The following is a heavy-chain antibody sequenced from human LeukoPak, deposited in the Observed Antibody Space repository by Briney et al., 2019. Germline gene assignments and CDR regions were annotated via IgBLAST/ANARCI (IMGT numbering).Heavy chain of an antibody. D-gene: IGHD3-10*01. CDR2: AKNKADSYTT. CDR3: ATTYGSGTYYQYYFDY. Sequence: PGGSLRLSCAASGFTFSEYYMDGVRQAPGKGLEWVGRAKNKADSYTTEYAACVKGRFTISRDDSKNSLYLQMNSLKTEGTAVYYCATTYGSGTYYQYYFDYWGQGTLVTVSS. J-gene: IGHJ4*02. V-gene: IGHV3-72*01. CDR1: GFTFSEYY.